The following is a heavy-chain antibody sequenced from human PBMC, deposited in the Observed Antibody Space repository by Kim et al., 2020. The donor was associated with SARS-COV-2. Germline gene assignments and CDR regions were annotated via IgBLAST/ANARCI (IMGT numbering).Heavy chain of an antibody. V-gene: IGHV5-51*01. J-gene: IGHJ6*02. CDR2: IYPGDSDT. D-gene: IGHD6-13*01. Sequence: GESLKISCKGSGYSFTSYWIGWVRQMPGKGLEWMGIIYPGDSDTRYSPSFQGQVTISADKSISTAYLQWSSLKASDTAMYYCAFSSWYNYYGMDVWGQGTTVTVSS. CDR1: GYSFTSYW. CDR3: AFSSWYNYYGMDV.